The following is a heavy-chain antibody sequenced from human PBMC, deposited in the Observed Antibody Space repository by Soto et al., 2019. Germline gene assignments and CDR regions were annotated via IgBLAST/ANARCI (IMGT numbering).Heavy chain of an antibody. D-gene: IGHD2-21*02. CDR3: ARDERVVTAIPYYYYYYGMDV. V-gene: IGHV5-10-1*01. Sequence: GESLKISCQAFEYSFRIYWISWVRQKPGGGLEWMGRVDPNDSFATYSPSFEGHVSISVDKSTNIVYLQWRSLRASDTATYYCARDERVVTAIPYYYYYYGMDVWGQGTTVTVSS. CDR2: VDPNDSFA. CDR1: EYSFRIYW. J-gene: IGHJ6*02.